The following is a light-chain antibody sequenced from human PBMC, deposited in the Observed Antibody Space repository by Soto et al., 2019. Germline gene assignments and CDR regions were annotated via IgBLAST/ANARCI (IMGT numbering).Light chain of an antibody. J-gene: IGLJ2*01. CDR3: QSYASSLSGSK. CDR1: SSNIGAGYD. CDR2: GNS. Sequence: QSVLTQPPSVSWAPGQRVTISCTGSSSNIGAGYDVHWYQQLPGTAPKLLIYGNSNRPSGVPDRFSGSKSGTSASLAITGLQAEDEPDYYCQSYASSLSGSKFGGGTKLTVL. V-gene: IGLV1-40*01.